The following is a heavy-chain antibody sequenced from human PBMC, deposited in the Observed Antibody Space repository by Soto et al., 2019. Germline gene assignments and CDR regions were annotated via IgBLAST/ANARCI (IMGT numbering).Heavy chain of an antibody. CDR1: GFTFSSYC. Sequence: GGSLRLSCAASGFTFSSYCMSCVRQAPGKGLEWVANIKQDGSEKYYVDSVKGRFTISRDNSKNTLYLQMSSLGPEDMAVYYCVKGRKAAAVSLTSLGMAVLGKGTTDTVSS. J-gene: IGHJ6*01. D-gene: IGHD6-13*01. CDR3: VKGRKAAAVSLTSLGMAV. CDR2: IKQDGSEK. V-gene: IGHV3-7*01.